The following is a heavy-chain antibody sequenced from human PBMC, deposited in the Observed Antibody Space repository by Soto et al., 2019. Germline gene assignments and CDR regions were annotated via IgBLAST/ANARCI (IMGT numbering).Heavy chain of an antibody. D-gene: IGHD6-13*01. CDR3: ARGPLHSSSWCLDY. CDR1: GSTFTSHY. V-gene: IGHV1-46*01. Sequence: ASVKASFKASGSTFTSHYIHWARQAAGQGLEWMGIINPSGGSTIYAQKFQGRVTMTGDTSTSTVYMELRSLRSEDTAVYYGARGPLHSSSWCLDYWGQGTLVTVSS. J-gene: IGHJ4*02. CDR2: INPSGGST.